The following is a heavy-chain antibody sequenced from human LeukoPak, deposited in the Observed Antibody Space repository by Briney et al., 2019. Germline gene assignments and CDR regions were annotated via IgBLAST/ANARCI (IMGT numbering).Heavy chain of an antibody. Sequence: PGGSLRLSCAASGFTFSSYSMNWIRQAPGKGLEWVSSISSSSSYIYYADSVKGRFTISRDNAKNSLYLQMNSLRAEDTAVYYCARGRVGATRTPYGMDAWGQGTTVTVSS. J-gene: IGHJ6*02. D-gene: IGHD1-26*01. V-gene: IGHV3-21*01. CDR2: ISSSSSYI. CDR1: GFTFSSYS. CDR3: ARGRVGATRTPYGMDA.